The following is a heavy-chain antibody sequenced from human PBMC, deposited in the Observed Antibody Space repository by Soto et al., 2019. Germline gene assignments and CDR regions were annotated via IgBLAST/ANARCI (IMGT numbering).Heavy chain of an antibody. CDR3: ARTTQRYSYGLVDFYYGMDV. D-gene: IGHD5-18*01. CDR2: IYPGDSDT. J-gene: IGHJ6*02. V-gene: IGHV5-51*01. CDR1: GNSFTSYW. Sequence: XESLKLSWKCSGNSFTSYWIGLVLQMPGKGLEWMGIIYPGDSDTRYSPSFQGQVTISADKSISTAYLQWSSLKASDTAMYYCARTTQRYSYGLVDFYYGMDVWGQGTTVTVSS.